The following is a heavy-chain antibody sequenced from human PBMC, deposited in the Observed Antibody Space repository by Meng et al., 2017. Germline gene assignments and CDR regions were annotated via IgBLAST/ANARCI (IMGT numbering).Heavy chain of an antibody. Sequence: GGSLRLSGQGSGYSFTSYWIGWVRQMPGKGLEWMGIIFPVDSDTRYSASFQGQVTISADKSISTAYLQWSSLKAADTAMYYCAGSSSWYEDAFDYWGQGTMVTVSS. CDR3: AGSSSWYEDAFDY. D-gene: IGHD6-13*01. CDR2: IFPVDSDT. J-gene: IGHJ4*02. CDR1: GYSFTSYW. V-gene: IGHV5-51*01.